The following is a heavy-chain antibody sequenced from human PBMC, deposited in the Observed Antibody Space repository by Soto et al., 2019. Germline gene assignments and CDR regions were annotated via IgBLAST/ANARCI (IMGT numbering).Heavy chain of an antibody. CDR2: VYHSGSI. CDR1: HASISSRKC. V-gene: IGHV4-4*02. CDR3: ASKFGELLADAFDI. D-gene: IGHD3-10*01. Sequence: SDTLSLTCTVSHASISSRKCLTCVLQTPGKGLEWIGEVYHSGSINHNPSLKSRVTMSVDKSNNQFSLKMTSVTAADTAVYYCASKFGELLADAFDIWGQGTVVTVSS. J-gene: IGHJ3*02.